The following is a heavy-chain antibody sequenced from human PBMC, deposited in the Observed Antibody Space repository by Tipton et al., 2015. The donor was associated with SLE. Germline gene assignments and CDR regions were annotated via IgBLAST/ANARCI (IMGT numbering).Heavy chain of an antibody. CDR1: GDSVSTNSAA. D-gene: IGHD2-2*01. Sequence: PGLVKPSQNLSLTCAISGDSVSTNSAAWTWIRQSPSRGLEWLGRTYYRSKWYSDYAVSVKSRITINPDTSKNQFSLQLNSVTPEDTAVYYCARVWGTGSRGVDYWGQGTLVTVSS. CDR3: ARVWGTGSRGVDY. V-gene: IGHV6-1*01. CDR2: TYYRSKWYS. J-gene: IGHJ4*02.